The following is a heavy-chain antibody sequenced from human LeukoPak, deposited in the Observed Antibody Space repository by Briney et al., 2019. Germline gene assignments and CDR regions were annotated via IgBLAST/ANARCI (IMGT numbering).Heavy chain of an antibody. D-gene: IGHD1-26*01. V-gene: IGHV3-74*03. J-gene: IGHJ1*01. Sequence: GGSLRLSCAASGFTFSMYWMHWVRQAPGKGLLWVSRINTDGSTTKYANSVKGRFTISRDNAKNTLYLQMNSLRSEDTAVYYCARVPPSVGEATSEYFQDWGQGTLVTVSS. CDR1: GFTFSMYW. CDR3: ARVPPSVGEATSEYFQD. CDR2: INTDGSTT.